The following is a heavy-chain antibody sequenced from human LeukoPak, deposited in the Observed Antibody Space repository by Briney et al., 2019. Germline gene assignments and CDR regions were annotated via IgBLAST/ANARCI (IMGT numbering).Heavy chain of an antibody. CDR2: IRYDGSNK. V-gene: IGHV3-30*02. J-gene: IGHJ3*01. CDR3: AMKAVPRPRLYDAFDF. Sequence: GGSLRLSCAASGFTLSNYGMHWVRRAPGKGLDWVAFIRYDGSNKYYADSVKGRFTISRDNSKNTLYLQMNSLRADDTAVYYCAMKAVPRPRLYDAFDFWGQGTVVTVSS. CDR1: GFTLSNYG. D-gene: IGHD2-2*02.